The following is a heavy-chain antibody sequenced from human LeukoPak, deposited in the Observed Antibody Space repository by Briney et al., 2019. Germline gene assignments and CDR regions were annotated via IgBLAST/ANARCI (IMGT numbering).Heavy chain of an antibody. Sequence: SVKVSCKASGGTFSSYAISWVRQAPGQGLEWMGGIIPIFGTANYAQKFQGRVTITADESTSTAYMELSSLRSEDTAVYYCAREGYCSSTSCPSTSYYYYGMDVWGQGTTVTVSS. CDR3: AREGYCSSTSCPSTSYYYYGMDV. D-gene: IGHD2-2*01. V-gene: IGHV1-69*13. CDR2: IIPIFGTA. J-gene: IGHJ6*02. CDR1: GGTFSSYA.